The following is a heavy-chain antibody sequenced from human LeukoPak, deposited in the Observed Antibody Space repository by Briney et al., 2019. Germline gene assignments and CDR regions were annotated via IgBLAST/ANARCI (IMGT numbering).Heavy chain of an antibody. J-gene: IGHJ5*02. CDR2: INHSGST. CDR1: GGSFSGYY. CDR3: ARAAPYGSGRNWFDP. V-gene: IGHV4-34*01. D-gene: IGHD3-10*01. Sequence: SETLSLTCAVYGGSFSGYYWSWIRQPPGKGLEWIGEINHSGSTNYNPSLKSRVTISVDRSKNQFSLKLSSVTAADTAVYYCARAAPYGSGRNWFDPWGQGTLVTVSS.